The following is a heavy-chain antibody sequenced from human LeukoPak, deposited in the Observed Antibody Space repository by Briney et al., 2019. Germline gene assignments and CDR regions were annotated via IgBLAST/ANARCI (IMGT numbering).Heavy chain of an antibody. CDR3: ARDADYDFWSGRGGWAFDI. J-gene: IGHJ3*02. V-gene: IGHV4-30-2*01. D-gene: IGHD3-3*01. CDR2: IYHSGSS. CDR1: GGSISSGGYS. Sequence: TSQTLSLTCAVSGGSISSGGYSWSWIRQPPGKGLEWIGYIYHSGSSYYNPSLKSRVTISVDRSKNQFSLKLSSVTAADTAVYYCARDADYDFWSGRGGWAFDIWGQGTMVTVSS.